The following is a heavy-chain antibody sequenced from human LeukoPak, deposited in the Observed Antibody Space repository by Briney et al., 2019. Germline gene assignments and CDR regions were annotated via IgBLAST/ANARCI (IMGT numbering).Heavy chain of an antibody. CDR1: RFTFSSYA. D-gene: IGHD6-13*01. J-gene: IGHJ4*02. V-gene: IGHV3-23*01. Sequence: PGGSLRLSCAASRFTFSSYAMSWVRQAPGKGLEWVSSITGSSASTYYADSVKGRFTISRDNSKNTLYLQMNSLRGEDTAVYYCGKCSRIASSGHFDFWGQGTLVTVSS. CDR3: GKCSRIASSGHFDF. CDR2: ITGSSAST.